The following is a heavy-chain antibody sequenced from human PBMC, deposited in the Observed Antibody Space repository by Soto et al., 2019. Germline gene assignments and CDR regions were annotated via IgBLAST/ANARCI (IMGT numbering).Heavy chain of an antibody. J-gene: IGHJ4*02. D-gene: IGHD4-4*01. CDR3: ARMTTVTPSLGFDY. Sequence: SGPTLVNPTQTLTLTCTFSGFSLSTSGVGVGWIRQPPGKALEWLALIYWDDGKRYSPSLKSRLTITKDISKNQVVLTMTNMDPVDTATYYCARMTTVTPSLGFDYWGQGTLVTVSS. V-gene: IGHV2-5*02. CDR1: GFSLSTSGVG. CDR2: IYWDDGK.